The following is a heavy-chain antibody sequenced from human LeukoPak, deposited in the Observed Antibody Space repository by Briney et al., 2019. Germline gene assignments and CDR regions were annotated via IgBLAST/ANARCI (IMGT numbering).Heavy chain of an antibody. D-gene: IGHD3-10*01. CDR3: ARGRGHMDV. J-gene: IGHJ6*03. CDR2: IYTSGNT. CDR1: GVSISTYY. V-gene: IGHV4-4*07. Sequence: SETLSLTCTVSGVSISTYYWSWIRQPAGKGLEWIRHIYTSGNTNYNPSLKSRVTMSVDTSKNHFSLKLSSVTAADTAVYYCARGRGHMDVWGKGTTVTVSS.